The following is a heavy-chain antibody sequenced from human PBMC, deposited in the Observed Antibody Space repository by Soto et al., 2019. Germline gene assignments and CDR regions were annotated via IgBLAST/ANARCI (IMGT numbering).Heavy chain of an antibody. V-gene: IGHV3-23*01. CDR1: GFIFSNYV. CDR3: AKGNNLEGFLSQIAY. D-gene: IGHD3-3*01. Sequence: EVQLLDSGGVLVQPGGSLRLSCAASGFIFSNYVMSWVRQGPGKGLEWVSAISGSGGSTYSADSVKGRFTISRDNSKNTLYLQMDILRAEDTAVYYCAKGNNLEGFLSQIAYWGEGSLVTVSS. CDR2: ISGSGGST. J-gene: IGHJ4*02.